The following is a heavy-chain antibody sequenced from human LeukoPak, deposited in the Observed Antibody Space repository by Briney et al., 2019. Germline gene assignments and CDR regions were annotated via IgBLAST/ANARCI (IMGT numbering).Heavy chain of an antibody. Sequence: SETLSLTCAVYGGSFSGYYWSWIRQPPGKGLEWIGEINHSGSTNYNPSLKSRVTISVDTSKNQFSLKLSSVTAADTAVYYCARRAKNYDILTGYHYYYYMDVWGKGATVTISS. CDR3: ARRAKNYDILTGYHYYYYMDV. J-gene: IGHJ6*03. CDR1: GGSFSGYY. V-gene: IGHV4-34*01. CDR2: INHSGST. D-gene: IGHD3-9*01.